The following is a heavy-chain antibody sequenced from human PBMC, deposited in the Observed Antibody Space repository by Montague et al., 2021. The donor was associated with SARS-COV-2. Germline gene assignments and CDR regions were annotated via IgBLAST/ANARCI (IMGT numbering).Heavy chain of an antibody. J-gene: IGHJ4*02. D-gene: IGHD1-26*01. Sequence: CAISGDRVSRNSAAWIWIRQSPSGGLEWLGRTYYRSKWYNDYAVSVKSRITINPDTSKNQISLQLDSVTPEDTAVYYCARTSASSDYWGQGTLVTVSS. V-gene: IGHV6-1*01. CDR2: TYYRSKWYN. CDR1: GDRVSRNSAA. CDR3: ARTSASSDY.